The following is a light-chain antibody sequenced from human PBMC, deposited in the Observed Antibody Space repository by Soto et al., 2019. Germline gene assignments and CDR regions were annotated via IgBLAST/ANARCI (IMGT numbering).Light chain of an antibody. CDR2: AAS. CDR1: QSVGSN. V-gene: IGKV3-15*01. Sequence: EMVMTQSPDTLSVSPGERATLSCRASQSVGSNLAWYQQKPGQAPRLLIYAASTRATGIPARFSGSGSGTEFTLTINSLQSEDSAVYYCQQHNQWPITFGQGTRLEIK. CDR3: QQHNQWPIT. J-gene: IGKJ5*01.